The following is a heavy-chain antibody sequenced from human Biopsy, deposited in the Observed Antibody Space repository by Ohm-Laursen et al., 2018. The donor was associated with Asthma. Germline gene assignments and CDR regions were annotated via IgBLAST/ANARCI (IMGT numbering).Heavy chain of an antibody. CDR1: GFTFSSYA. J-gene: IGHJ4*02. CDR3: AKGGTYTTDRYAY. CDR2: ISSSGAST. Sequence: SLRLSCVASGFTFSSYAMSWVRQAPGKGLEWVSSISSSGASTYYADSVKGRFTISRDNSKNTLYLQMSSLRADDTAVYYCAKGGTYTTDRYAYWGQGTLVTVSS. D-gene: IGHD1-26*01. V-gene: IGHV3-23*01.